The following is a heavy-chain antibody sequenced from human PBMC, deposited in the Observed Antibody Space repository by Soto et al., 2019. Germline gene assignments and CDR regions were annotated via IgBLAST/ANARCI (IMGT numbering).Heavy chain of an antibody. CDR3: APAYGGRSLY. Sequence: QITSKESGPTLVKPTQTLTLTCTFSGFSLTTDRVGVGWIRQPPGEALEWLAVIYWDDSKTYRPSLESRLTITKDTSKNQVALTMTNMDSMDTATYYCAPAYGGRSLYWGQGTLVTVSS. D-gene: IGHD1-26*01. CDR1: GFSLTTDRVG. J-gene: IGHJ4*02. V-gene: IGHV2-5*02. CDR2: IYWDDSK.